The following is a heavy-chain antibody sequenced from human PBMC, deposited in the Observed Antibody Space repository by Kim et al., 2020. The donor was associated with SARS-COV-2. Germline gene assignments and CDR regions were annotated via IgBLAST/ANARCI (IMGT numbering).Heavy chain of an antibody. Sequence: GNAKRYVDSVKSRFTISRDNAKNSLYLQMTSLRAEDTAVYYCATSRTFDYWGQGTLVTVSS. V-gene: IGHV3-7*01. CDR3: ATSRTFDY. J-gene: IGHJ4*02. CDR2: GNAK.